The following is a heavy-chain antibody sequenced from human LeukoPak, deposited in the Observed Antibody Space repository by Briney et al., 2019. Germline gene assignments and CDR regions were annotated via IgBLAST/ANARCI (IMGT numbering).Heavy chain of an antibody. J-gene: IGHJ4*02. CDR2: ISSDASIT. CDR1: GFSFGTYA. Sequence: GGSLRLSCTASGFSFGTYAMHWVRQAPGKGFEWVAVISSDASITIYPDSMRGRFTISRDNSKNTLYLDMNNLRGEDTALYFCARDPIGRRPDYLDYWGQGTLVTVSS. V-gene: IGHV3-30*01. CDR3: ARDPIGRRPDYLDY. D-gene: IGHD3-10*01.